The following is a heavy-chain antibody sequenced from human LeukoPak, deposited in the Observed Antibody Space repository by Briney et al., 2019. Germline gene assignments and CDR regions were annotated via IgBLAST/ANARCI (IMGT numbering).Heavy chain of an antibody. CDR1: GYSFTSYW. D-gene: IGHD6-13*01. J-gene: IGHJ3*02. CDR3: ASIRAAAAPKSFRGAFDI. CDR2: IYPGYSDT. V-gene: IGHV5-51*01. Sequence: AESLKISCKGSGYSFTSYWICWVRQMPGKGGEWMGIIYPGYSDTRYSPSFQGQVTISADKSISTAYLQWSSLKASDTATYYCASIRAAAAPKSFRGAFDIWGEGTMASVCS.